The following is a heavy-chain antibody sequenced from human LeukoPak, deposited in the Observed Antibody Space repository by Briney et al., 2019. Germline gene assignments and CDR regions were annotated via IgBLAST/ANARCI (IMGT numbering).Heavy chain of an antibody. CDR1: GFTFSDYY. CDR3: ARLRANYDYVWGSYRYTDYYYYMDV. J-gene: IGHJ6*03. V-gene: IGHV3-11*01. CDR2: ISSSGSTI. D-gene: IGHD3-16*02. Sequence: GGSLRLSCAASGFTFSDYYMSWIRQAPGKGLEWVSYISSSGSTIYYADSVKGRFTISRDNAKNSLYLQMNSLRAEDTAVYYCARLRANYDYVWGSYRYTDYYYYMDVWGKGTTVTISS.